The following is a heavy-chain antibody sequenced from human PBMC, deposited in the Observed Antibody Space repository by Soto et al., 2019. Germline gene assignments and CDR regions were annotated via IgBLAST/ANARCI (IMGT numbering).Heavy chain of an antibody. CDR1: GGTFSSYA. D-gene: IGHD3-10*01. J-gene: IGHJ3*02. CDR2: IILIFGTA. Sequence: SVKVSCKXSGGTFSSYAISWVRQAPGQGLEWMGGIILIFGTANYAQKFQGRVTITADKSTSTAYMELSSLRSEDTAVYYCARTHSVLWFGELLWEGDAFDIWGQGTMVTVSS. V-gene: IGHV1-69*06. CDR3: ARTHSVLWFGELLWEGDAFDI.